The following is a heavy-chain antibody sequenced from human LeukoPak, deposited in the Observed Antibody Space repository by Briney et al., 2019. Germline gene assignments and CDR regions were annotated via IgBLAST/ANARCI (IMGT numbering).Heavy chain of an antibody. CDR1: GGSVSSGSYY. J-gene: IGHJ4*02. Sequence: SETLSLTCTVSGGSVSSGSYYWSWIRQPPGKGLEWIGYIYYSRSTNYNPSLKSRVTISVDTSKNQFSLKLSSVTAADTAAYYCASGGFFDWSSFDYWGQGTLVTVSS. V-gene: IGHV4-61*01. CDR2: IYYSRST. CDR3: ASGGFFDWSSFDY. D-gene: IGHD3-9*01.